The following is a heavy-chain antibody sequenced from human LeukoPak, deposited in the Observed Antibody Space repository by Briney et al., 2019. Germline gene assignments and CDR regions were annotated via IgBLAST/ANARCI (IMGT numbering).Heavy chain of an antibody. D-gene: IGHD3-10*01. V-gene: IGHV4-59*01. Sequence: SETLSLTCTGSGGSIRSYYWSWIRQPPGKGLEWIGYIYYSGSTNYNPSLKSRVTISVDTSKNQFSLKLSSVTAADTAVYHCARSLYYYGSEPGDYYYYGMDVWGQGTTVTVSS. CDR1: GGSIRSYY. CDR3: ARSLYYYGSEPGDYYYYGMDV. CDR2: IYYSGST. J-gene: IGHJ6*02.